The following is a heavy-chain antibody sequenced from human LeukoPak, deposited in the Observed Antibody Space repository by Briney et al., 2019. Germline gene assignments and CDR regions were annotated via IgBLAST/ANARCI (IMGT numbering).Heavy chain of an antibody. Sequence: HAGASLRLSCAASGFTFSSYGMHWVRQAPGEGLEWVAVIWYDGSNKYYADSVKGRFTISRDNSKNTLYLQMNSLRAEDTAVYYCARDHRRLVVAATQYYFDYWGQGTLVTVSS. D-gene: IGHD2-15*01. J-gene: IGHJ4*02. CDR1: GFTFSSYG. CDR3: ARDHRRLVVAATQYYFDY. CDR2: IWYDGSNK. V-gene: IGHV3-33*01.